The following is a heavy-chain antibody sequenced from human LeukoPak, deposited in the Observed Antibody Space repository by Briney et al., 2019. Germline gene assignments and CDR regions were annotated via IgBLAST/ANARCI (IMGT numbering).Heavy chain of an antibody. Sequence: TGGSLRLSCAASGFTFSSCGMHWVRQAPGKGLEWVAVISYDGSNKYYADSVKGRFTISRDNSKNTLFLEMNSLRAEDTAVYYCARALYDSSGYSKYYYYYYGMDVWGQGTTVTVSS. CDR2: ISYDGSNK. CDR3: ARALYDSSGYSKYYYYYYGMDV. V-gene: IGHV3-30*03. CDR1: GFTFSSCG. J-gene: IGHJ6*02. D-gene: IGHD3-22*01.